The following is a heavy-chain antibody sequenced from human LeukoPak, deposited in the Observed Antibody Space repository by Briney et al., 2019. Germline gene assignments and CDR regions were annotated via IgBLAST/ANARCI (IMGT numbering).Heavy chain of an antibody. D-gene: IGHD6-13*01. Sequence: SETLSLTCTVSGGSIRGNTYYWSWIRQPAGKGLEWIGRIYTSGSTNYNPSLKSRVTMSVDTSKNQFSLKLSSVTTADTAVYYCARVGSSWSSFDYWGQGTLVTVSS. CDR1: GGSIRGNTYY. V-gene: IGHV4-61*02. CDR2: IYTSGST. J-gene: IGHJ4*02. CDR3: ARVGSSWSSFDY.